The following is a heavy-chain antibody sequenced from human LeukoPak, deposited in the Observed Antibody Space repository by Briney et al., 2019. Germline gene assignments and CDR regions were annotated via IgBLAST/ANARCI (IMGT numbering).Heavy chain of an antibody. CDR3: ARVYGDYDALDY. CDR1: GFTFSSYA. Sequence: GGSLRLSCAASGFTFSSYAMSWVRQAPGKGLEWVSAISGSGGSTYYADSVKGRFTISRDNAKNSLYLQMNSLRAEDTAVYYCARVYGDYDALDYWGQGTLVTVSS. J-gene: IGHJ4*02. CDR2: ISGSGGST. V-gene: IGHV3-23*01. D-gene: IGHD4-17*01.